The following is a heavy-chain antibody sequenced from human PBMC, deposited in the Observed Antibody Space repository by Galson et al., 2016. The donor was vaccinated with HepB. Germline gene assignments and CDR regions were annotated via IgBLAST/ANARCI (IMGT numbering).Heavy chain of an antibody. CDR1: GFTFSSYA. Sequence: SLRLSCAASGFTFSSYAMTWVRQVPGKGLEWVSTISGNGGSTYYADSVKGRFTISRDNAKKSLYLQMNRLRADDTAVYYCTRGGGFQKKDDDWGQGTLVTVSS. CDR2: ISGNGGST. CDR3: TRGGGFQKKDDD. V-gene: IGHV3-23*01. D-gene: IGHD3-16*01. J-gene: IGHJ4*02.